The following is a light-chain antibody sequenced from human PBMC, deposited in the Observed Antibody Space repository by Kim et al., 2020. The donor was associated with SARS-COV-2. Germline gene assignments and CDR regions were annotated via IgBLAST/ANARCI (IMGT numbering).Light chain of an antibody. CDR2: NKN. V-gene: IGLV3-19*01. CDR3: NSRDNSADRLGV. J-gene: IGLJ3*02. Sequence: LGQTVRITCRRDSLRKYYGAWYQQKPRQAPILLIYNKNNRPSGIPGRFSVSTSGNTASLTITGAQAEDEAAYYCNSRDNSADRLGVFGGGTQLTVL. CDR1: SLRKYY.